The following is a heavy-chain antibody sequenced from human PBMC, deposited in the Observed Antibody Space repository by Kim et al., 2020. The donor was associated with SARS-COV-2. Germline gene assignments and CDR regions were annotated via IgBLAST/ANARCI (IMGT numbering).Heavy chain of an antibody. V-gene: IGHV3-30*18. Sequence: GGSLRLSCAASGFTFSSYGMHWVRQAPGKGLEWVAVISYDGSNKYYADSVKGRFTISRDNSKNTLYLQMNSLRAEDTAVYYCANSLRFLEWPPLGWGQGTLVTVSS. D-gene: IGHD3-3*01. J-gene: IGHJ4*02. CDR2: ISYDGSNK. CDR1: GFTFSSYG. CDR3: ANSLRFLEWPPLG.